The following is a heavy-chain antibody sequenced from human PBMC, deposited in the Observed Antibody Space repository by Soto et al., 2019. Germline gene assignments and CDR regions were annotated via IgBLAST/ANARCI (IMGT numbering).Heavy chain of an antibody. CDR2: IYPGDSDT. V-gene: IGHV5-51*01. D-gene: IGHD4-17*01. CDR3: ARPGYGDYAFSYYFDY. J-gene: IGHJ4*02. Sequence: PGESLKIXCKGSGYSFTSYWIGWVRQMPGKGLEWMGIIYPGDSDTRYSPSFQGQVTISADKSISTAYLQWSSLKASDTAMYYCARPGYGDYAFSYYFDYWGQGTLVTVSS. CDR1: GYSFTSYW.